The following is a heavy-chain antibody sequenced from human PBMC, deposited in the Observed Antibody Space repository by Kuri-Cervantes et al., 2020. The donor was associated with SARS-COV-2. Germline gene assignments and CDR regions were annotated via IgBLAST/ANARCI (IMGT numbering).Heavy chain of an antibody. CDR1: GFSLSNARMG. V-gene: IGHV2-70*01. CDR2: IYWDDDK. J-gene: IGHJ4*02. Sequence: SGPTLVKPTETLTLTCTVSGFSLSNARMGASWIRQPPGKALEWLALIYWDDDKRYSPSLKTRLTISKDTSKNQVVHTMTNMDPVDTATYYCARTLLGGYQYYFDYWGQGTLVTVSS. D-gene: IGHD2-2*01. CDR3: ARTLLGGYQYYFDY.